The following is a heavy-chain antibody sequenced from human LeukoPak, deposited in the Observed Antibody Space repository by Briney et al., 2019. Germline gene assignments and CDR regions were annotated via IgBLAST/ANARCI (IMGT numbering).Heavy chain of an antibody. Sequence: PGGSLRLSCAASGFTFSSYEMNWVRQAPGKGLEWVSYISSSGSTIYYADSVKGRFTISRDNAKNSLYLQMNSLRAEDTAVHYCARESDSSSFDYWGQGTLVTVSS. J-gene: IGHJ4*02. CDR2: ISSSGSTI. D-gene: IGHD3-22*01. CDR3: ARESDSSSFDY. V-gene: IGHV3-48*03. CDR1: GFTFSSYE.